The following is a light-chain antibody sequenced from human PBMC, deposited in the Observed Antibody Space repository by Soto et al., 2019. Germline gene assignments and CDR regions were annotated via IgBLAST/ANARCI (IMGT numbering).Light chain of an antibody. CDR1: QDISKY. V-gene: IGKV1-33*01. CDR3: PQYDNPPLT. J-gene: IGKJ4*01. Sequence: DTQMTQSPSSLSASVGDRVTITCQASQDISKYLAWYQQKPGKAPKVLIYDASNLETGGPARFSGSGSGTAFTFTISSLQPEDIATSYCPQYDNPPLTFGGGTKVEIK. CDR2: DAS.